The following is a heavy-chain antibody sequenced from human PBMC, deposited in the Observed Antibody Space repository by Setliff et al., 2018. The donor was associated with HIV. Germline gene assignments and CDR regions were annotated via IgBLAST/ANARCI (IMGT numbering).Heavy chain of an antibody. CDR3: ARDPAPSSSASYFQH. V-gene: IGHV1-46*01. Sequence: ASVKVSCKASGYTFSSNHLHWVRQAPGQGLEWMGIINPSGGSTSYAQKFQGRVTMTRDTSTSTVYMELSSLRSEDTAVYYCARDPAPSSSASYFQHWGQGTPVTVSS. D-gene: IGHD6-6*01. J-gene: IGHJ1*01. CDR1: GYTFSSNH. CDR2: INPSGGST.